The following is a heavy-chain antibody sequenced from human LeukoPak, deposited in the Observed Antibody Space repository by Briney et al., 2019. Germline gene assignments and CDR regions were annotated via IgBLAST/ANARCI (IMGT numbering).Heavy chain of an antibody. Sequence: SETLSLTCTDSGGSISSGSYYWSWIRQPAGKGLEWIGRIYTSGSTNYNPSLKSRVTISVDTSKNQFSLKLSSVTAADTAVYYCARASSSSPIYYYYYMDVWGKGTTVTVSS. J-gene: IGHJ6*03. D-gene: IGHD6-13*01. CDR1: GGSISSGSYY. CDR3: ARASSSSPIYYYYYMDV. V-gene: IGHV4-61*02. CDR2: IYTSGST.